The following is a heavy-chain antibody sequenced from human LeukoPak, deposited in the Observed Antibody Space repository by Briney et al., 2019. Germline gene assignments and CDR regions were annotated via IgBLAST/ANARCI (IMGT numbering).Heavy chain of an antibody. D-gene: IGHD2-21*02. CDR3: ARHTRDRDYNWFDP. V-gene: IGHV4-61*02. CDR2: IYTSGST. CDR1: GGSISSGSYY. J-gene: IGHJ5*02. Sequence: PSQTLSLTCTVSGGSISSGSYYGGWIRQPGGKGGEWSGRIYTSGSTTYTPSLKSRVTISVDTSNNQFSLKLSSVTAAATAVYYCARHTRDRDYNWFDPWGQGTLVTVSS.